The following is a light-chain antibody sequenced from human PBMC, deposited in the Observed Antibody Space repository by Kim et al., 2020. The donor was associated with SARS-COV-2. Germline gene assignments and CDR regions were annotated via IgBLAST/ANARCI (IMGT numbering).Light chain of an antibody. V-gene: IGLV3-19*01. J-gene: IGLJ1*01. CDR3: NSRDSSGNHLV. CDR1: SLRTYY. CDR2: GKN. Sequence: SSELTQDPAVSVALGQTVRITCQGDSLRTYYASWYQQKPGQAPVLVIYGKNNRPSGIPDRFSGSYSGNTASLTITGAQAEDEADYYCNSRDSSGNHLVFGAGTQVTVL.